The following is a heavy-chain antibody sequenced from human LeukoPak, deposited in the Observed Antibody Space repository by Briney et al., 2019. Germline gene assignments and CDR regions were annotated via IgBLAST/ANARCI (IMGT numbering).Heavy chain of an antibody. V-gene: IGHV4-4*07. J-gene: IGHJ5*02. CDR3: ARDSGTTGEVKFDP. CDR1: GGSISSYY. Sequence: PSQTLSLTCTVSGGSISSYYWSWIRQPAGTALEWIGRIYTSGTITYNPSLKSRVTMSVDTSKNQFSLKLSSVTAADTAVYYCARDSGTTGEVKFDPWGQGTLVTVSS. D-gene: IGHD3-10*01. CDR2: IYTSGTI.